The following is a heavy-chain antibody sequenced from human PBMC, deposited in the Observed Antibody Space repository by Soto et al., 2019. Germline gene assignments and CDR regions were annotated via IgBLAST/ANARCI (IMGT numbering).Heavy chain of an antibody. Sequence: KLSCVASGFSFSSYTMNSVRQAPGKGLERVSYITSSGSATYYADSVMGRFTISRDNGRNSLYLQMTSLRDEDTAVYYCASPFPDYYDSSGYYSAFGSWGQGTMVTVSS. CDR3: ASPFPDYYDSSGYYSAFGS. V-gene: IGHV3-48*02. CDR1: GFSFSSYT. J-gene: IGHJ3*02. D-gene: IGHD3-22*01. CDR2: ITSSGSAT.